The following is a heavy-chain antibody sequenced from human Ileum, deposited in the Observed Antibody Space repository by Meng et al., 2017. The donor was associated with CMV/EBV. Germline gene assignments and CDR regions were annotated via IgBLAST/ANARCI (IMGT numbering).Heavy chain of an antibody. V-gene: IGHV3-30-3*01. Sequence: GESLKISCEVSGFTFRNEAMHWVRQAPGKGLEGVAVISHDGNDNYYADAVKGRFSISRDNYKSTLYLQMNSLRVDDTAIYYCASASLADYIASSRYIRVPHYYDGLDVWGQGTAVTVSS. D-gene: IGHD3-16*01. J-gene: IGHJ6*02. CDR1: GFTFRNEA. CDR2: ISHDGNDN. CDR3: ASASLADYIASSRYIRVPHYYDGLDV.